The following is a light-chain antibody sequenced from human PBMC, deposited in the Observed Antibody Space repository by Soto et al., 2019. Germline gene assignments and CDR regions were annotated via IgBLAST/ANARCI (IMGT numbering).Light chain of an antibody. CDR2: GAS. CDR1: QSVSSSY. J-gene: IGKJ1*01. V-gene: IGKV3-20*01. Sequence: EIVLTQSPGTLSLSPGERATLSCRASQSVSSSYLAWYQQKPGQAPRLLIYGASSRATGIPDRFSGSGSGXDFTLXISRXXPEDFAVXXXXQXGSSPRTFGQGTKVEIK. CDR3: XQXGSSPRT.